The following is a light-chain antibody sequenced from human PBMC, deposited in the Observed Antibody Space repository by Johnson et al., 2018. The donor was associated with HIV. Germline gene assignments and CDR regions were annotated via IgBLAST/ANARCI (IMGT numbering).Light chain of an antibody. J-gene: IGLJ1*01. Sequence: QYVLTQPPSVSAAPGQKATISCSGISCDIGNNYVSWYQQFLGTAPKLLICDINKRPSGIPDRISGSKSGTSATLGITGLQTGDEADYYCGTWDTSLSAGVFGTGTKVTV. CDR3: GTWDTSLSAGV. CDR1: SCDIGNNY. V-gene: IGLV1-51*01. CDR2: DIN.